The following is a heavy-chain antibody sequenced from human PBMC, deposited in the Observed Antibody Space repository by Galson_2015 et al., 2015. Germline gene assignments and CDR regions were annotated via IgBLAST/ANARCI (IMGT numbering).Heavy chain of an antibody. V-gene: IGHV3-48*03. CDR2: ISNSGSTI. D-gene: IGHD1-26*01. CDR3: ARDQVGGGIDY. CDR1: GFTFSSYE. Sequence: SLRLSCAASGFTFSSYEMNWVRQAPGEELEWVSFISNSGSTIYYADSVKSRFTIARDNAQNSLYLQMNSLRAEDTALYYCARDQVGGGIDYWGQGTLVTVSS. J-gene: IGHJ4*02.